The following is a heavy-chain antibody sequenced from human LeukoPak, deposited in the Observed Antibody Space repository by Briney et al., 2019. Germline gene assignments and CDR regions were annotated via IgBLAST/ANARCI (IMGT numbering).Heavy chain of an antibody. CDR3: ASWSRDGYNRLDY. CDR1: GFTFSSYW. V-gene: IGHV3-7*01. Sequence: PGGSLRLSCAASGFTFSSYWMSWVRQAPGKGLEWVANIKQDGSEKYYVDSVKGRFTISRDNAKNSLYLQMNSPRAEDTAVYYCASWSRDGYNRLDYWGQGTLVTVSS. J-gene: IGHJ4*02. D-gene: IGHD5-24*01. CDR2: IKQDGSEK.